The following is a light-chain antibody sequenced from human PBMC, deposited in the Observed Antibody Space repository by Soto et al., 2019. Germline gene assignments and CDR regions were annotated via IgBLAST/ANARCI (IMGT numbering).Light chain of an antibody. CDR3: SSFTTSSTLV. Sequence: QSALTQPASVSGSPGQSITISCTGTRSDVGGYMYVSWYQQHPGKAPKLMIYDVSNRPSGVSNCFSGSKFGNTASLTISGLQAEDEGDYYCSSFTTSSTLVFGGGTKLTVL. J-gene: IGLJ3*02. CDR2: DVS. V-gene: IGLV2-14*03. CDR1: RSDVGGYMY.